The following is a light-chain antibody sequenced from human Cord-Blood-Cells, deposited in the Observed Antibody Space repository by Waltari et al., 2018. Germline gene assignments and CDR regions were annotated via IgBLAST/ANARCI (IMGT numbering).Light chain of an antibody. CDR1: KGISSY. J-gene: IGKJ4*01. V-gene: IGKV1-16*02. CDR2: AAS. Sequence: DMQMTKSPSSLSSSVGDRNTISCRTRKGISSYLAWFQQKPGTAPKSLIYAASSLQSGFPSKCSGSGSGTDFTFTISSLQPEDFATYYCQQYNSNPRTFGAGTKVEIK. CDR3: QQYNSNPRT.